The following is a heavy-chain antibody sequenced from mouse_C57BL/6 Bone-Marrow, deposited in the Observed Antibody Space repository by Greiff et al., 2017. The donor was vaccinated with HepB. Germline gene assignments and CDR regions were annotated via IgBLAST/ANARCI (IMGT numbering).Heavy chain of an antibody. CDR3: ARDRAITTVVDRFAY. J-gene: IGHJ3*01. CDR2: ISDGGSYT. V-gene: IGHV5-4*01. Sequence: EVHLVESGGGLVKPGGSLKLSCAASGFTFSSYAMSWVRQTPEKRLEWVATISDGGSYTYYPDNVKGRFTISRDNAKNNLYLQMSHLKSEDTAMYYCARDRAITTVVDRFAYWGQGTLVTVSA. CDR1: GFTFSSYA. D-gene: IGHD1-1*01.